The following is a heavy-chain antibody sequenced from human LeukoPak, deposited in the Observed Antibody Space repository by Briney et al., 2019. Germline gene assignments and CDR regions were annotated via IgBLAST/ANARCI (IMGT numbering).Heavy chain of an antibody. V-gene: IGHV4-31*03. D-gene: IGHD4-11*01. Sequence: SQTLSLTCTVSGGSFSSGGYYWAWIRQHPGTGLEWSRYIYYSGTTYYNPSLKTRVTISVDTSKTQFSLKLSSVTAADTAVYYCARDRGGSYSKGRFDYWGQGTLVTVSS. CDR1: GGSFSSGGYY. J-gene: IGHJ4*02. CDR2: IYYSGTT. CDR3: ARDRGGSYSKGRFDY.